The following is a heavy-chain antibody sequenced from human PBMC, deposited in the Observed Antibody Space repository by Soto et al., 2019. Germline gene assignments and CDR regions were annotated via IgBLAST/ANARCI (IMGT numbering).Heavy chain of an antibody. J-gene: IGHJ6*02. CDR3: ARGGDTVVVVAASGYGMDV. V-gene: IGHV1-8*01. Sequence: AASVKVSCKASGYTFTSYDINWVRQATGQGLEWMGWMNPNSGNTGYAQKFQGRVTMTRNTSISTAYMELSSLRSEDTAVYYCARGGDTVVVVAASGYGMDVWGQGTTVTVSS. D-gene: IGHD2-15*01. CDR2: MNPNSGNT. CDR1: GYTFTSYD.